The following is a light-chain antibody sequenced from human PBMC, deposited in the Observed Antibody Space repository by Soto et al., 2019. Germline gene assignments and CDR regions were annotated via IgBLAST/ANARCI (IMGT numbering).Light chain of an antibody. Sequence: DIQLTQTPSILSASVGDEVTITCRVSQTISRWLAWYQQKPGRAPKLLIYDASTLESGVPSRFSGSGSETEFTLTISRLQPDDFATYFCHSRAFGQGTRLEIK. J-gene: IGKJ5*01. CDR3: HSRA. CDR2: DAS. V-gene: IGKV1-5*01. CDR1: QTISRW.